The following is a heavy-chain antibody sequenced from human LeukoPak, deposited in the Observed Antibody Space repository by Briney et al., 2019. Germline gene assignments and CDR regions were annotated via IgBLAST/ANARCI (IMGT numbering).Heavy chain of an antibody. CDR2: INTYDGNT. J-gene: IGHJ4*02. D-gene: IGHD2-15*01. V-gene: IGHV1-18*01. CDR1: GYTFSSYH. CDR3: ARDFATWYFDY. Sequence: ASVKVSCQASGYTFSSYHVSWLRQAAGQGLEWMGWINTYDGNTNYAQNCQGRVAMTTDTSTSTAYMELRSLRSDDTAVFYCARDFATWYFDYWGQGTLVTVSS.